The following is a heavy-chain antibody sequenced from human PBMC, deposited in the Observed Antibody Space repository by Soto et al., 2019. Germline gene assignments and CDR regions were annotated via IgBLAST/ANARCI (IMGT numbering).Heavy chain of an antibody. CDR1: GFTFSSYA. Sequence: GGSLRLSCSASGFTFSSYAMHWVRQAPGKGLEYVSAISSNGGSTYYADSVKGRFTISRDNSKNTLYLQMSSLRAEDTAVYYCVKGQYDFWSGYDPPFVYWGQGTLVTVSS. D-gene: IGHD3-3*01. CDR2: ISSNGGST. CDR3: VKGQYDFWSGYDPPFVY. V-gene: IGHV3-64D*06. J-gene: IGHJ4*02.